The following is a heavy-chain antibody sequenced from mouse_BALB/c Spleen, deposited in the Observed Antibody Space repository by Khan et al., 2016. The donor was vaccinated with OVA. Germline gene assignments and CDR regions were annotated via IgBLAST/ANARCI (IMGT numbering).Heavy chain of an antibody. J-gene: IGHJ3*01. D-gene: IGHD2-1*01. Sequence: EVQLVESGPGLVKPSQSLSLTCSVTGYSITSGYYWSWIRQFPGNRLEWMGYISYDGSNNYNPSLKNRISLTRDTSKKQFFLKLNSVTTEDTATYYCASKSYGKGAYWGQGTLVTVSA. CDR2: ISYDGSN. V-gene: IGHV3-6*02. CDR1: GYSITSGYY. CDR3: ASKSYGKGAY.